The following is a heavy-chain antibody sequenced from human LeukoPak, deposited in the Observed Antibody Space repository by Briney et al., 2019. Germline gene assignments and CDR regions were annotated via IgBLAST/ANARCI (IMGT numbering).Heavy chain of an antibody. V-gene: IGHV4-39*07. CDR1: GGSISSSSYY. D-gene: IGHD4-23*01. Sequence: SETLSLTCTVSGGSISSSSYYWGWIRQPPGKGLEWIGSIYYSGSTYYNPSLKSRVTISVDTSKNQFSLKLSSVTAADTAVYYCARDSDGNSGTNTFDYWGQGTLVTVSS. J-gene: IGHJ4*02. CDR3: ARDSDGNSGTNTFDY. CDR2: IYYSGST.